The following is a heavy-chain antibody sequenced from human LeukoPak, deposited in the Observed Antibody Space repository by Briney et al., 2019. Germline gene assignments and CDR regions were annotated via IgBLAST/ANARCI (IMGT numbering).Heavy chain of an antibody. CDR2: IIPILGIA. V-gene: IGHV1-69*04. J-gene: IGHJ4*02. CDR1: GGTFSSYA. CDR3: ARAPAALTTVTIAYFDY. D-gene: IGHD4-17*01. Sequence: ASVKVSCKASGGTFSSYAISWVRQAPGQGLEWMGRIIPILGIANYAQKFQGRVTITADKSTSTAYMELSSLRSEDTAVYYCARAPAALTTVTIAYFDYWGQGTLVTVSS.